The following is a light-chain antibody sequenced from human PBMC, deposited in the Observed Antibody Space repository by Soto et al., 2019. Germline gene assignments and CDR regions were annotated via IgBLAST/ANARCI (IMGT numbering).Light chain of an antibody. V-gene: IGKV3-15*01. CDR2: GTF. CDR1: QTVRTN. J-gene: IGKJ1*01. Sequence: EIVMTQSPATLSVSPGEGATLSCRASQTVRTNLAWYQQKSGQAPRLLIYGTFTRATGIPARFSGSGSGTEFTLTICSLQSEDFAIYYGQQYNSWPVGTFGQGTTVELK. CDR3: QQYNSWPVGT.